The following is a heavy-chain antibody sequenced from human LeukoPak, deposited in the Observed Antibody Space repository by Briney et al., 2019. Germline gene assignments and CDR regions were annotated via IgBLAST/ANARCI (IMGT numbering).Heavy chain of an antibody. D-gene: IGHD3-9*01. J-gene: IGHJ6*02. CDR2: ISSSGSTI. Sequence: PGGSLRLSCAASGFTFSSYEMNWVRQAPGKGLEWVSYISSSGSTIYYADSVKGRFTISRDNAMNSLYLQMNSLRAEDTAVYYCARDRSDILGDYYYGMDVWGQGTTVTVSS. CDR1: GFTFSSYE. CDR3: ARDRSDILGDYYYGMDV. V-gene: IGHV3-48*03.